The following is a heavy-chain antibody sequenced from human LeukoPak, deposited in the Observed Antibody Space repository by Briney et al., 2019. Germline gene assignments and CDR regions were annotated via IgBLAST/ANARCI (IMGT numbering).Heavy chain of an antibody. D-gene: IGHD2-15*01. CDR3: ARHPPGYCSGGSCYPDYFDY. CDR2: IYPGNSDT. CDR1: GYSFTSYW. Sequence: GESLKISCKGSGYSFTSYWIGWVRQMPGKGLEGMGIIYPGNSDTRYSPSFQGQVTISADKSISTAYLQWSSLKASDTAMYYCARHPPGYCSGGSCYPDYFDYWGQGTLVTVSS. J-gene: IGHJ4*02. V-gene: IGHV5-51*01.